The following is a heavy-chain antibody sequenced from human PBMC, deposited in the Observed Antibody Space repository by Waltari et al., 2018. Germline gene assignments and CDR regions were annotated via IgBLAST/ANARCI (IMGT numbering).Heavy chain of an antibody. CDR3: ATYIGASIGTAAFDV. Sequence: QLHLQESGPGLVKPSDTLSVTCSVSGGSIHSTRHYRAWFRQPPGKGLEWSATISYSGATYNNPSLKSRVTISVDTSKNQFSLKLSSVTAADTAVYYCATYIGASIGTAAFDVWGQGTMVTVSS. J-gene: IGHJ3*01. CDR2: ISYSGAT. D-gene: IGHD3-16*01. CDR1: GGSIHSTRHY. V-gene: IGHV4-39*01.